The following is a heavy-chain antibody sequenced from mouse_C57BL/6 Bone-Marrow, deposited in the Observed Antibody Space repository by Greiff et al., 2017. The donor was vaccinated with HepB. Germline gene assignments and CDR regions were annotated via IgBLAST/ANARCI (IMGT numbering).Heavy chain of an antibody. V-gene: IGHV2-5*01. CDR2: IWRGGST. CDR1: GFSLTSYG. J-gene: IGHJ4*01. D-gene: IGHD2-4*01. Sequence: QVQLKESGPGLVQPSQSLSITCTVSGFSLTSYGVHWVRQSPGKGLEWLGVIWRGGSTDYNAAFMSRLSITKDNSKSQVFFKMNSRQADDTAIYYCAKKSPYYDYDDYAMDYWGQGTSVTVSS. CDR3: AKKSPYYDYDDYAMDY.